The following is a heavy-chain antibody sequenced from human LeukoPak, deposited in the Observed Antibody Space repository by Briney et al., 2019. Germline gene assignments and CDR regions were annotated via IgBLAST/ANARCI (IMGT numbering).Heavy chain of an antibody. D-gene: IGHD5-24*01. Sequence: ASVKVSCKASGYTFTSYYMHWVRQAPGQGVEWRGIINPSGGSTSYAQKFHGRVTITTDTSTSTVYMELSSQRSEDTAVYYCARDFHRVEMATNWGFDYWGQGTLVTVSS. CDR3: ARDFHRVEMATNWGFDY. CDR1: GYTFTSYY. CDR2: INPSGGST. J-gene: IGHJ4*02. V-gene: IGHV1-46*01.